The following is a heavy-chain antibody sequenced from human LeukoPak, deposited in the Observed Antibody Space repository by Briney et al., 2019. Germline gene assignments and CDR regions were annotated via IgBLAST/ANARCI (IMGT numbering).Heavy chain of an antibody. V-gene: IGHV3-9*01. CDR3: AKDTNYGSGSYIDY. D-gene: IGHD3-10*01. J-gene: IGHJ4*02. CDR1: GFTFDDYA. CDR2: ITWNSGSI. Sequence: QAGGSLRLSCAASGFTFDDYAMHWVREAPGKGLEWVSGITWNSGSIGYADSVKGRFTISRDNAKNSLYLQMNSLRAEDTALYYCAKDTNYGSGSYIDYWGQGTLVTVFS.